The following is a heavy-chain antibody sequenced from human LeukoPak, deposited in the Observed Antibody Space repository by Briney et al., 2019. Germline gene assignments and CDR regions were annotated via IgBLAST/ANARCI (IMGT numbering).Heavy chain of an antibody. Sequence: PSETLSLTCTVSGGSISSYYWSWIRQPPGKGLEWIGYIYYSGSTNYNPSLKSRVTISVDTSKNQFSLKLSSVTAADTAVYYCARGGEARFLEWSAFWGQGTMVTVSS. CDR3: ARGGEARFLEWSAF. V-gene: IGHV4-59*08. D-gene: IGHD3-3*01. J-gene: IGHJ3*01. CDR1: GGSISSYY. CDR2: IYYSGST.